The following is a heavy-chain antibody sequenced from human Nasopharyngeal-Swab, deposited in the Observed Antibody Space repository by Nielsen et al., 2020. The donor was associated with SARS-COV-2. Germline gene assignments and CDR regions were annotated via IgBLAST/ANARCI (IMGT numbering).Heavy chain of an antibody. D-gene: IGHD3-3*01. Sequence: SETLSLTCTVSGGSISSGGYYWNWIRQHPGKGLEWIGYIYYSGRTYYNPSLKSRVTISVDTSKNQFSLKLSSVTAADMAVYYCARDSLKVGVVIPYYYYGMDVWGQGTTVTVSS. J-gene: IGHJ6*02. CDR1: GGSISSGGYY. V-gene: IGHV4-31*03. CDR2: IYYSGRT. CDR3: ARDSLKVGVVIPYYYYGMDV.